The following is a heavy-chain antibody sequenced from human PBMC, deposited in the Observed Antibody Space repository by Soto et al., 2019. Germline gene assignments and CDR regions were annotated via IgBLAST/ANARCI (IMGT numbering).Heavy chain of an antibody. CDR3: ARLRYTHRYGMDV. D-gene: IGHD1-1*01. V-gene: IGHV4-59*01. CDR1: GGSISSYY. CDR2: IYYSGST. Sequence: SETLSLTCTVSGGSISSYYWSWIRQPPGKGLEWIGYIYYSGSTNYNPSLKSRVTISVDTSKNQFSLKLSSVTAADTAVYYCARLRYTHRYGMDVWGQGTTVTVSS. J-gene: IGHJ6*02.